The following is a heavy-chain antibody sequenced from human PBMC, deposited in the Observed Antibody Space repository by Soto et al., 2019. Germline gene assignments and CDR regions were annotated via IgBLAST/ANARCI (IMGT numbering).Heavy chain of an antibody. Sequence: QVQLVQSGAEVKTPGASVKVSCKASGYTFATYDINWVRQAPGQGLEWMGWMNPNSGNTGYAQKFQGRLTMTRDTALSVAHRELSSLRNEDTAVYYCARSDGYNFNWLDSWGQGTLVTVSA. V-gene: IGHV1-8*01. CDR2: MNPNSGNT. CDR3: ARSDGYNFNWLDS. CDR1: GYTFATYD. D-gene: IGHD2-21*01. J-gene: IGHJ5*01.